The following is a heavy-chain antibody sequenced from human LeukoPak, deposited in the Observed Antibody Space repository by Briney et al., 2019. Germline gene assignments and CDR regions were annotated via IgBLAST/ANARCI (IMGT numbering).Heavy chain of an antibody. CDR1: GYTFSSYG. D-gene: IGHD3-3*01. V-gene: IGHV1-18*01. J-gene: IGHJ6*02. CDR3: ARDRADYDFWRGYYRGMDV. Sequence: GASVKVYCKASGYTFSSYGISWVRQAPGQGLEWMGRIIPINGNTNYAQKLQGRVTITTDTSTSTSYMELRSLRSDDTAVYYCARDRADYDFWRGYYRGMDVRGQGTTVTVSS. CDR2: IIPINGNT.